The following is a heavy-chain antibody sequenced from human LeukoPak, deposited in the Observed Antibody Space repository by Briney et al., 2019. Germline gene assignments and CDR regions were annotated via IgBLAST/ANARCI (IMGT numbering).Heavy chain of an antibody. CDR3: ARGGIAVAGDYSDY. CDR1: GGTFSSYA. J-gene: IGHJ4*02. D-gene: IGHD6-19*01. V-gene: IGHV1-69*05. CDR2: IIPIFGTA. Sequence: GASVKVSCKASGGTFSSYAISWVRQAPGQGLEWMGGIIPIFGTANYAQKFQGRVTITTDESTSTAYMELSSLRSEDTAVYYCARGGIAVAGDYSDYWGQGTLVTVSS.